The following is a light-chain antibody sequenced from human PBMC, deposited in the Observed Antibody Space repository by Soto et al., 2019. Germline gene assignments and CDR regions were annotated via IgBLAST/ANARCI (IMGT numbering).Light chain of an antibody. CDR3: SSFAGGPYV. CDR1: SSDIGGYNY. J-gene: IGLJ1*01. CDR2: HVS. Sequence: QSVLTQPRSGSGSPGQSVAISCTGTSSDIGGYNYVSWYQQHPGRAPKLVIYHVSKRPSGVPDRFSGSKSGNTASLTISGLQAEDEADYYCSSFAGGPYVFGTGTKVTVL. V-gene: IGLV2-11*01.